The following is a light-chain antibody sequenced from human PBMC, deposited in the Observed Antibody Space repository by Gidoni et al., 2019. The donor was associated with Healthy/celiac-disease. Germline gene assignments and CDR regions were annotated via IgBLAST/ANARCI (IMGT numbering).Light chain of an antibody. CDR2: WAS. CDR3: QQYYSTLLT. J-gene: IGKJ4*01. V-gene: IGKV4-1*01. CDR1: QRVLYSSNNKNY. Sequence: DIVMTQSTDSLAVSLGERATINCKSSQRVLYSSNNKNYLAWYQQKPGQPPKLLIYWASTRESGVPDRFSGSGSGTDFTLTISSLQAEDVAVYYCQQYYSTLLTFGGGTKVEIK.